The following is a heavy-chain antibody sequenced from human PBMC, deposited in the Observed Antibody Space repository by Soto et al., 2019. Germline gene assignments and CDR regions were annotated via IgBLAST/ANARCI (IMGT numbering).Heavy chain of an antibody. J-gene: IGHJ4*01. Sequence: QVQLQESGSGLVKPSQTLVLTCTVSGYSISRDSSSWSWLRQPPGKGLEWIGYIYHSGATYYNPSLKSRVTTSVDKSKNQFSLSLASVTAADTAVYYCAREMSYYFDSWGHGTLVTVSS. CDR2: IYHSGAT. CDR1: GYSISRDSSS. CDR3: AREMSYYFDS. V-gene: IGHV4-30-2*01.